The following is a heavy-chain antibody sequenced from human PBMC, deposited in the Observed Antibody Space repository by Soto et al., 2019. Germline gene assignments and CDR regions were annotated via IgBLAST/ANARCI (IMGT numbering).Heavy chain of an antibody. J-gene: IGHJ6*01. CDR3: ARMKVDSYQFYYAMDV. CDR2: IFSDNER. CDR1: GFSLTTGKMG. V-gene: IGHV2-26*01. D-gene: IGHD3-9*01. Sequence: KESGPALVKPTETLTLTCTVSGFSLTTGKMGVSWIRQPPGKALEWLAHIFSDNERSYSTSLQGRLTISKDTSGSQVVLSMTNVDPVDTATYYCARMKVDSYQFYYAMDVW.